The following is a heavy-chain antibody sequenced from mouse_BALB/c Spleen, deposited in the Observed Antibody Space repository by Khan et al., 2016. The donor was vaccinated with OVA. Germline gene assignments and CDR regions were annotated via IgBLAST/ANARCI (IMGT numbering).Heavy chain of an antibody. CDR2: ISFSGST. V-gene: IGHV3-2*02. J-gene: IGHJ4*01. CDR3: IRSVYYAYAYAMDY. Sequence: EVQLQESGPGLVKPSQSLSLTCTVTGYSITSDFAWNWVRQFPGNKLEWMGYISFSGSTSYDPSLTSRLSITRDTSKNQFFLQLNSVTTEDTATYDCIRSVYYAYAYAMDYWGQGISVTVSS. CDR1: GYSITSDFA. D-gene: IGHD2-2*01.